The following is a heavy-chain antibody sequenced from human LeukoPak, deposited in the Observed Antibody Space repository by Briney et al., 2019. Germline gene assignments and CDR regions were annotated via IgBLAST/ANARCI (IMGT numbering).Heavy chain of an antibody. CDR2: INHSGST. V-gene: IGHV4-34*01. Sequence: RSSETLSLTCAVYGGSFSGYYWSWIRQPPGKGLEWIGEINHSGSTNYNPSLKSRVTISVDTSKNQFSLKLSSVTAADTAVYYCARGPSRGHSSGWYGGSSGMDVWGKGTTVTVSP. CDR1: GGSFSGYY. CDR3: ARGPSRGHSSGWYGGSSGMDV. D-gene: IGHD6-19*01. J-gene: IGHJ6*04.